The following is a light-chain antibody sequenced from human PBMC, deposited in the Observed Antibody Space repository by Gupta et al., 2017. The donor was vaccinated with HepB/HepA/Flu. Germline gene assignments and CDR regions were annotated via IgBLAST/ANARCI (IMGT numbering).Light chain of an antibody. V-gene: IGLV2-14*01. CDR1: SSDIGFYDY. J-gene: IGLJ3*02. CDR3: SSYTITNKVV. Sequence: QSALTQPASVSGSPGQSITISCTGSSSDIGFYDYVSWYQQHPGKAPKLMIFDVSNRPSGVSTRFSGSKSGYTAFLTFSGLQAEDEADYYCSSYTITNKVVFGGGTKLTVL. CDR2: DVS.